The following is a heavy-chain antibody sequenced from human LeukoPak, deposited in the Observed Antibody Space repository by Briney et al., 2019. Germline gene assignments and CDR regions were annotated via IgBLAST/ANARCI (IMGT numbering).Heavy chain of an antibody. CDR1: GITFNNAW. CDR2: IKSKGDGGTI. J-gene: IGHJ4*02. CDR3: TTDRGITARPVFDS. D-gene: IGHD6-6*01. V-gene: IGHV3-15*01. Sequence: GGSLRLSCATSGITFNNAWMSWVRQAPGKGLECVGRIKSKGDGGTIDYPAPVKGRFTILRDDSTMTLYLQMNSLQMEDTAVYYCTTDRGITARPVFDSWGQGTLVTVSS.